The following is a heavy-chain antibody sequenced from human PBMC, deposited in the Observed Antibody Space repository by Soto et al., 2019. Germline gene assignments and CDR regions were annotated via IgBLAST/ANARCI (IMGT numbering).Heavy chain of an antibody. J-gene: IGHJ6*03. CDR2: INSDGSRT. CDR3: ARIGTGYYYMDV. Sequence: EVQLVESGGGLVQPGGSLRLSCAASGFTFSSYWMHWVRQAPGEGLRWVSRINSDGSRTTYADSVKGRITISRDNAKNTVYLLMNSLSAEDTAVYYCARIGTGYYYMDVWGQGTTVTVSS. CDR1: GFTFSSYW. D-gene: IGHD1-1*01. V-gene: IGHV3-74*01.